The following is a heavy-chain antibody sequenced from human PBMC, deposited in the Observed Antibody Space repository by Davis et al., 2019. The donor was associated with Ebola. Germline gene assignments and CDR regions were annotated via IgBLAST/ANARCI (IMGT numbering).Heavy chain of an antibody. Sequence: PGGSLRLSCAASGFIFDDYSMHWVRQAPGKGLQWVAGISCNSASIDYADSVKGRFTISRDNAKASLYLQMNSLKTGDTAFYYCARDLGRVTVGNWGQGTLVTVSS. CDR3: ARDLGRVTVGN. J-gene: IGHJ4*02. CDR1: GFIFDDYS. D-gene: IGHD4-17*01. V-gene: IGHV3-9*01. CDR2: ISCNSASI.